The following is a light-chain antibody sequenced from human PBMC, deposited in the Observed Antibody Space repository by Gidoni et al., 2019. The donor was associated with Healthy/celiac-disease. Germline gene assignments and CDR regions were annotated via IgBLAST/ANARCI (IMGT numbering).Light chain of an antibody. J-gene: IGKJ2*01. CDR2: AAS. CDR1: QSISSY. V-gene: IGKV1-39*01. CDR3: QQSYSTPLYT. Sequence: DIQMPQSPSSLSASVGDRVTLTRRASQSISSYLNWYQQKQGKAPKLLIYAASSLQSGVPPRFSGSGSGTDYTLTISSLQPEDFATYYCQQSYSTPLYTFGQGTKVEIK.